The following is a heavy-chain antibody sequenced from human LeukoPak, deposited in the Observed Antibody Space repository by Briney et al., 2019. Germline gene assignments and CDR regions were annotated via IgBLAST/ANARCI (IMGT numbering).Heavy chain of an antibody. CDR3: AKDFVVGAYRGDDAFDI. Sequence: PGGSLRLSCAASGLTFSNYGMHWVRQAPGKGLEWVALISYDGSHKYYADSVKGRFTISRDNSKNTLYLQMNSLTAEDTAVYYCAKDFVVGAYRGDDAFDIWGQGTMVTVSS. V-gene: IGHV3-30*18. CDR2: ISYDGSHK. J-gene: IGHJ3*02. CDR1: GLTFSNYG. D-gene: IGHD1-26*01.